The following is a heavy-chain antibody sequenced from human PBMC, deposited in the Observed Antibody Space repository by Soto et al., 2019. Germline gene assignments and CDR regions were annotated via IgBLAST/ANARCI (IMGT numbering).Heavy chain of an antibody. Sequence: QVPLVQSGGGVVQPGRSLRLSCAASGFTFSSYVTHWVRQAPGKGLEWVAVISHDGSKKYYADSVKGRFTISRDNSXTTXYXQMNSLRAEDTAVYYCAKGGXDXXXXXXXXXXXXDVWGQGTMVTVSS. CDR1: GFTFSSYV. CDR3: AKGGXDXXXXXXXXXXXXDV. D-gene: IGHD2-21*01. J-gene: IGHJ3*01. V-gene: IGHV3-30*18. CDR2: ISHDGSKK.